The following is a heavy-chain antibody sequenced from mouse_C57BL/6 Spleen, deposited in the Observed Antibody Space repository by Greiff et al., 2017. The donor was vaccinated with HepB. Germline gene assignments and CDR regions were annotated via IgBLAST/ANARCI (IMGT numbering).Heavy chain of an antibody. CDR2: IWSGGST. CDR3: ARTKNYGSSFPYYYAMDY. CDR1: GFSLTSYG. D-gene: IGHD1-1*01. Sequence: VKLVESGPGLVQPSQSLSITCTVSGFSLTSYGVHWVRQSPGKGLEWLGVIWSGGSTDYNAAFISRLSISKDNSKSQVFFKMNSLQADDTAIYYCARTKNYGSSFPYYYAMDYWGQGTSVTVSS. J-gene: IGHJ4*01. V-gene: IGHV2-2*01.